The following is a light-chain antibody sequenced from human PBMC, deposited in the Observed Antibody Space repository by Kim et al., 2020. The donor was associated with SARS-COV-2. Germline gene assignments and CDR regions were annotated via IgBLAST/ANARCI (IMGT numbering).Light chain of an antibody. CDR2: AAS. CDR3: QQGHTAPLLT. V-gene: IGKV1-39*01. Sequence: DIQMTQSPSSLAASVGDRVTIACRAGQSISTYLNWYQQKPGKAPKLLIYAASTLQSGVPSRFSGSGSGTDFTLTISSLQPEDFATYYCQQGHTAPLLTFGGGTKLEI. CDR1: QSISTY. J-gene: IGKJ4*01.